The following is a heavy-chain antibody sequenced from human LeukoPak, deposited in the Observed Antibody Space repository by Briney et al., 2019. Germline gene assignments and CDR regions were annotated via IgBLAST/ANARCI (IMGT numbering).Heavy chain of an antibody. Sequence: PSETLSLTCTVSGGSIDNYYWSWVRQPAGKGLEWIGRIYTTGSTNYTPSLKSRVTMSVDTSKNQFSLKLISVTAADTAVYYCARICGNIPSLDSWGQGILVTVSS. CDR3: ARICGNIPSLDS. CDR1: GGSIDNYY. V-gene: IGHV4-4*07. J-gene: IGHJ4*02. D-gene: IGHD1-26*01. CDR2: IYTTGST.